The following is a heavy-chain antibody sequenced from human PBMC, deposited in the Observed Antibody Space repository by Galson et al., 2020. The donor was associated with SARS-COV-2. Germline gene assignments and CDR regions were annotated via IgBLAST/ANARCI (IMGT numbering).Heavy chain of an antibody. CDR3: ARGDHWTYYWDY. D-gene: IGHD1-1*01. CDR2: IYSSGNT. V-gene: IGHV4-59*01. CDR1: AGSISGSY. Sequence: ETSETLSLTCTVSAGSISGSYWNWIRQPPGEGLEWIGYIYSSGNTNYNPSLQSRVPISIETSKSHFSLRLSAVTAADTAIYYCARGDHWTYYWDYWGQGTLVTVSS. J-gene: IGHJ4*02.